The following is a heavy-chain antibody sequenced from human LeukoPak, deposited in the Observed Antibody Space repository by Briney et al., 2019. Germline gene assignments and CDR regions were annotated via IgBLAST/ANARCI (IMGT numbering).Heavy chain of an antibody. CDR2: ISAYDGNT. CDR1: GYTFTSYG. CDR3: ARLDSSSWSFDY. D-gene: IGHD6-13*01. V-gene: IGHV1-18*04. Sequence: ASVKVSCKASGYTFTSYGISWVRQAPGQGLEWMGWISAYDGNTNYAQKLQGRVTMTTDTSTSTAYMELRSPRSDDTAVYYCARLDSSSWSFDYWGQGTLVTVSS. J-gene: IGHJ4*02.